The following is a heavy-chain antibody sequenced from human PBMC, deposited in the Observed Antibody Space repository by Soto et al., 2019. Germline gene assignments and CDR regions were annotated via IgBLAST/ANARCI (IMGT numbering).Heavy chain of an antibody. D-gene: IGHD5-12*01. CDR2: ILPIFGTA. V-gene: IGHV1-69*01. Sequence: QVQLVQSGAEVKKPGSSVKVSCKASGGTFSSYAISWVRQAPGQGLEWMGGILPIFGTANYAQKFQGRVTITADESTSTAYMELSSLRSEDMAVYYCARSIKSRSQSYWYFDLWGRGTLVTVSS. CDR1: GGTFSSYA. CDR3: ARSIKSRSQSYWYFDL. J-gene: IGHJ2*01.